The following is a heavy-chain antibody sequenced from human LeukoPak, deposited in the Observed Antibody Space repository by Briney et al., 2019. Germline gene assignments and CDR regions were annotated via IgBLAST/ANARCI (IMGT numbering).Heavy chain of an antibody. CDR2: ISYDGNNK. D-gene: IGHD4-17*01. CDR1: GFTFSSFG. CDR3: AKVGTTMTALYAFDT. Sequence: HSGGSLRLSCAASGFTFSSFGIHWVRQAPGKGLEWVAVISYDGNNKYYVDSVKGRFTISRDNSKNTLYLQMNSLRGEDTAVYYCAKVGTTMTALYAFDTWGQGTMVIVSS. V-gene: IGHV3-30*18. J-gene: IGHJ3*02.